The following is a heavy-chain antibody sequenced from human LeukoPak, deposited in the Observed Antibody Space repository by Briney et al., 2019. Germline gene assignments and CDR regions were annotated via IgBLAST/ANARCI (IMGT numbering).Heavy chain of an antibody. J-gene: IGHJ5*02. CDR1: GFTFSSYE. CDR3: ASWYIVGAAFDP. Sequence: PGGSLRLSCATSGFTFSSYEMNWVRQAPGKGLEWVSYISSSGSTIYYADSVKGRFTISRDNAKNSLYLQMNSLRAEDTAVYYCASWYIVGAAFDPWGPGTLVTVSS. V-gene: IGHV3-48*03. CDR2: ISSSGSTI. D-gene: IGHD1-26*01.